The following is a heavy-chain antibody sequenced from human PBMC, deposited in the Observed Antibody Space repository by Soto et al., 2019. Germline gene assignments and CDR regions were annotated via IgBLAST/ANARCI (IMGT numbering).Heavy chain of an antibody. D-gene: IGHD3-3*01. CDR1: GFTFTSYG. V-gene: IGHV3-33*01. CDR3: ARDRRFLEWLDY. J-gene: IGHJ4*02. CDR2: IWYDGSNK. Sequence: QMHLVESGGVVVQPGRSLTLSCGASGFTFTSYGIHWVRQAPGKGLEWVAVIWYDGSNKYYGDSVKGRFSISRDNSKNTVYLQMNSLRAEDTAVYYCARDRRFLEWLDYWGQGTLVSVSS.